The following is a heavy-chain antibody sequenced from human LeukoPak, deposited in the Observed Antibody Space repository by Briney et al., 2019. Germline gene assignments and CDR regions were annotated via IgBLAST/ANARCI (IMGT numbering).Heavy chain of an antibody. D-gene: IGHD1-26*01. V-gene: IGHV3-21*01. J-gene: IGHJ4*02. CDR2: ISSSSSYI. CDR1: GFTFSSYS. CDR3: ARDSSGSDDY. Sequence: GRSLRLSCAASGFTFSSYSMNWVRQAPGKGLEWVSSISSSSSYIYYADSVKGRFTISRDNAKNSLYLQMNSLRAEDTAVYYCARDSSGSDDYWGQGTLVTVSS.